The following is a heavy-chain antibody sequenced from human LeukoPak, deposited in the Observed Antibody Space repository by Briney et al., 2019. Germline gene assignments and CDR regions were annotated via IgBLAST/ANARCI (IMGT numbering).Heavy chain of an antibody. CDR3: ARVGVYDILTGYYRAFDI. CDR2: INPSGGST. V-gene: IGHV1-46*01. CDR1: GYTFTSYY. J-gene: IGHJ3*02. Sequence: ASVKVSCKASGYTFTSYYMHWVRQAPGQGLEGMGIINPSGGSTSYAQKFQGRVTMTRDTSISTAYMELSRLRSDDTAVYYCARVGVYDILTGYYRAFDIWGQGTMVTVSS. D-gene: IGHD3-9*01.